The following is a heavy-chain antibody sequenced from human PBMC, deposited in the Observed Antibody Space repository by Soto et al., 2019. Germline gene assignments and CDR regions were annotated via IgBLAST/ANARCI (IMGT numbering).Heavy chain of an antibody. Sequence: QLQLQESGPGLVKPSETLSLTCTVSGGSISSSSYYWGWIRQPPGKGLEWIGSIYYSGSTYYNPSLKSRVTISVDTSKNQCSLKLSSVTAADTAVYYCARQSGGTQLYYYGMDVWGQGTTVTVSS. CDR3: ARQSGGTQLYYYGMDV. CDR1: GGSISSSSYY. D-gene: IGHD2-15*01. CDR2: IYYSGST. V-gene: IGHV4-39*01. J-gene: IGHJ6*02.